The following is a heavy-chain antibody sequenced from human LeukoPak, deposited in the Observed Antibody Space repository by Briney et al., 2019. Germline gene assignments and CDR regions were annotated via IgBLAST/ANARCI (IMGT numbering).Heavy chain of an antibody. Sequence: SETLSLTCIVSGGSISRSGYYWSWIRQHPGTGLEWIGYIYYSGSTYYNPSLKSRVTISVDTSKNQFSLKLSSVTAADTAVYYCARDLRSSSSSGINYYGMDVWGQGTTVTVSS. V-gene: IGHV4-31*03. D-gene: IGHD6-6*01. J-gene: IGHJ6*02. CDR3: ARDLRSSSSSGINYYGMDV. CDR2: IYYSGST. CDR1: GGSISRSGYY.